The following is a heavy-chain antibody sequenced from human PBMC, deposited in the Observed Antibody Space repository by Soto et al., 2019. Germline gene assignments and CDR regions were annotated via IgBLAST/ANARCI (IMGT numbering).Heavy chain of an antibody. J-gene: IGHJ4*02. D-gene: IGHD3-3*01. V-gene: IGHV1-24*01. CDR2: FDPEDGET. CDR3: TTGKSAVTDLNYFDY. CDR1: GYTLTELS. Sequence: ASVKVSCKVSGYTLTELSMHWVRQAPGKGLEWMGGFDPEDGETIYAQKFQGRVTMTEDTSTDTAYMELSSLRSEDAAVYYCTTGKSAVTDLNYFDYWGQGTLVTVSS.